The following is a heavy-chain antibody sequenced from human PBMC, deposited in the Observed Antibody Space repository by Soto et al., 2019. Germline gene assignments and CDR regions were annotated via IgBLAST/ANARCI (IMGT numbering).Heavy chain of an antibody. D-gene: IGHD1-1*01. CDR2: IKQDGSEK. CDR1: GFTFSSYW. CDR3: ARAARTTGTYYYYYYMDV. V-gene: IGHV3-7*01. J-gene: IGHJ6*03. Sequence: PGGSLRLSCAASGFTFSSYWMSWFRQAPGKGLEWVANIKQDGSEKYYVDSVKGRFTISRDNAKNSLYLQMNSLRAEDTAVYYCARAARTTGTYYYYYYMDVWGKGTTVTVSS.